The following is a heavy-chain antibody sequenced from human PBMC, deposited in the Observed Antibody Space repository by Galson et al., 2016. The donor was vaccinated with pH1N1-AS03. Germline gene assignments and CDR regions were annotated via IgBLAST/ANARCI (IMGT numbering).Heavy chain of an antibody. CDR3: ARQDSGAYYLDS. CDR1: GGSFNNYY. V-gene: IGHV4-31*01. J-gene: IGHJ4*02. CDR2: IFRSGST. Sequence: TLSLTCAVYGGSFNNYYWNWIRQHPGKGLEWIGYIFRSGSTYYNPSLESLVSISVDTSKNQFSLKLKSVTAADTAVYYCARQDSGAYYLDSWGPGTLVTVSS. D-gene: IGHD1-26*01.